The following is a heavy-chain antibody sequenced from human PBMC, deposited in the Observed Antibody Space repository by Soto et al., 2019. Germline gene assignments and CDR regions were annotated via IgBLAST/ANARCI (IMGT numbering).Heavy chain of an antibody. CDR3: ARVTEGGSFDS. V-gene: IGHV3-13*04. Sequence: EVQLVESGGGLVQPGGSLRLSCAASGFTFSSYDMHWVRQATGKGLEWVSAIATAGDTYYPGSVKGRFTISRENAKNSLYLQMNCLRAGDTAVYYCARVTEGGSFDSWGQGTLVTVSS. J-gene: IGHJ4*02. CDR1: GFTFSSYD. CDR2: IATAGDT. D-gene: IGHD2-21*02.